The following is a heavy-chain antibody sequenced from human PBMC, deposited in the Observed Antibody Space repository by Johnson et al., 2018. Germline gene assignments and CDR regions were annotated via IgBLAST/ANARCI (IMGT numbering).Heavy chain of an antibody. D-gene: IGHD2-21*02. CDR1: GFTFSTYS. CDR2: ISSSSRII. V-gene: IGHV3-48*02. CDR3: ARLGAYCGGDGLDALDI. Sequence: VQLQESGGGLVQPGRSLRLSCTASGFTFSTYSMNWVRQAPGKGLEWVSYISSSSRIIYYADSVKGRFTISRDNDKNSLYLQMNSLRYEDTAVYYCARLGAYCGGDGLDALDIWGQGTMVTVSS. J-gene: IGHJ3*02.